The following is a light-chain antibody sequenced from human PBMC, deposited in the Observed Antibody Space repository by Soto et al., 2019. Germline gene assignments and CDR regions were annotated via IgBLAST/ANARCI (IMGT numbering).Light chain of an antibody. V-gene: IGLV2-8*01. Sequence: QSALTQPPSASGSPGQSVTISCTGTSSDVGGYKYVSWYQQHPGKAPTLMIFEVNKRPSGVPDRFAGSTSGNTASLTASGPHAEDEASYHSTSSAGINTLGVFGTGTKVTVL. CDR1: SSDVGGYKY. CDR3: TSSAGINTLGV. CDR2: EVN. J-gene: IGLJ1*01.